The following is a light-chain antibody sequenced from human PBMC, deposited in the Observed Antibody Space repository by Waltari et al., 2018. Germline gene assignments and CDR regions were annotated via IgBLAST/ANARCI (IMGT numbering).Light chain of an antibody. V-gene: IGLV2-14*03. CDR1: SGDFGSSTS. CDR3: SSSTGYSLV. Sequence: QSALTQTASVSGSPGQSITISCTSASGDFGSSTSVFWYQQHPGRAPNRWTSAVSDRPPGISNRFSASKSGNTASLAISNLQADDEADYYCSSSTGYSLVFGGGTKLTVL. J-gene: IGLJ2*01. CDR2: AVS.